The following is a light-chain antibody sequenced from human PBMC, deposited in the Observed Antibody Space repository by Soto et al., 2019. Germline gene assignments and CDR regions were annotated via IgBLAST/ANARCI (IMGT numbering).Light chain of an antibody. J-gene: IGKJ2*01. V-gene: IGKV3-20*01. CDR2: GAS. CDR3: PQYGSSPGT. CDR1: QSVSSSY. Sequence: EIVLTQSPGTLSLSPGERATLSCRASQSVSSSYLAWYQQKPGQAPRLLIYGASSRAPGIPARFSGSGSGPDFTLAISGLEPEAFAVAYCPQYGSSPGTFGQGTKLEIK.